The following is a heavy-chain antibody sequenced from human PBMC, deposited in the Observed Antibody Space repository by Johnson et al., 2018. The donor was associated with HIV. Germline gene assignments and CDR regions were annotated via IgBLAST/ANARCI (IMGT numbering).Heavy chain of an antibody. CDR3: ARDSGSYHDAAFDI. Sequence: QEQLVESGGGLVQPGGSLRLSCAASGFTFSSYAMHWVRQAPGKGLEYVSAISRDGVNTFYADSVKDRFTIFRDNSKNTLYLQMNSLRAEDTAVYYCARDSGSYHDAAFDIWGQGTMVTVSS. CDR1: GFTFSSYA. D-gene: IGHD1-26*01. CDR2: ISRDGVNT. V-gene: IGHV3-64*04. J-gene: IGHJ3*02.